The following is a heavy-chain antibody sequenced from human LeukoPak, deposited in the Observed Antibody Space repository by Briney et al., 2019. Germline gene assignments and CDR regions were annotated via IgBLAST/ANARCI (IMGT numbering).Heavy chain of an antibody. Sequence: GESLKISWQGSGYSFTSYWIGWVRQMPGKGLEWMGIIYPGDSDTRYSPSFQGQVTISADKSISTAYLQWSSLKASDTAMYYCARFDSSRAAANFDPWGQGTLVTVSS. V-gene: IGHV5-51*01. J-gene: IGHJ5*02. CDR2: IYPGDSDT. D-gene: IGHD6-13*01. CDR3: ARFDSSRAAANFDP. CDR1: GYSFTSYW.